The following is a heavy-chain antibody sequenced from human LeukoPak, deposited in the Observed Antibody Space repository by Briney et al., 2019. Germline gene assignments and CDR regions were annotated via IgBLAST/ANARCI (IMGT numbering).Heavy chain of an antibody. J-gene: IGHJ4*02. Sequence: GGSLRLSCAASGFTFDDYAMHWVRQAPGKGLEWVTGISWNSGSIGYADSVKGRFTISRDNAKNSLYLQMNSLRAEDTALYYCAKAAGAALDYWGQGTLVTVSS. D-gene: IGHD6-6*01. CDR3: AKAAGAALDY. CDR2: ISWNSGSI. CDR1: GFTFDDYA. V-gene: IGHV3-9*01.